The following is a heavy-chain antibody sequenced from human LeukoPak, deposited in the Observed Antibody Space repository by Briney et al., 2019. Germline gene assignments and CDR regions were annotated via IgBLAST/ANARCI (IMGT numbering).Heavy chain of an antibody. CDR3: ARRGGGITIFGVVRYYDAFDI. V-gene: IGHV4-39*01. J-gene: IGHJ3*02. CDR1: GGSISSSSYY. D-gene: IGHD3-3*01. Sequence: PSETLSLTCTVSGGSISSSSYYWGWIRQPPGKGLEWIGSIYYSGSTYYNPSLKSRVTISVDTSKNQFSLKLSSVTAADTAVYYCARRGGGITIFGVVRYYDAFDIWGQGTMVTVSS. CDR2: IYYSGST.